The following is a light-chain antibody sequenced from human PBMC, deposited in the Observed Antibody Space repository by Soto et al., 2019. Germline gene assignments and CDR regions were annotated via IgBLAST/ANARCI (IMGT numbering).Light chain of an antibody. V-gene: IGKV3-15*01. CDR2: GAS. Sequence: EIVMTQSPATLAVSPGETTRLSCRASQSINSDVAWYQQKLGQTPRLLIHGASTRATGIAARFSGSGSGTDFTLTISSLQPEDFATYYCQQSYSTPLTFGQGTRLEIK. J-gene: IGKJ5*01. CDR3: QQSYSTPLT. CDR1: QSINSD.